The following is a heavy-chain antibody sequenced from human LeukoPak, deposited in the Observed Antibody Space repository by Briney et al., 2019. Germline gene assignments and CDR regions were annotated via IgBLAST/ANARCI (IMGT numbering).Heavy chain of an antibody. Sequence: GGPQRVSCASSEFTFSSNYMSGDRQPPGEGLEWVSSISSSSSYIYYADSVGQRLTISRDNAKNSLYLKMNILRAEDTAVYYCAAGYVLDYWGQGTLVTVSS. J-gene: IGHJ4*02. V-gene: IGHV3-21*01. D-gene: IGHD3-10*02. CDR3: AAGYVLDY. CDR1: EFTFSSNY. CDR2: ISSSSSYI.